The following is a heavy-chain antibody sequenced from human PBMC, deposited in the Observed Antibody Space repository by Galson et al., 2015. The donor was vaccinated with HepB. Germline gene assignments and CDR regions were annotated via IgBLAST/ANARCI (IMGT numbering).Heavy chain of an antibody. CDR1: GYTFTGYY. V-gene: IGHV1-2*05. J-gene: IGHJ3*02. CDR3: ARSGDPVLNDAFDI. Sequence: SVKVSCKASGYTFTGYYMHWVRQAPGQGLEWMGRVNPNSGGTNYAQKFQGRVTMTRDTSISTAYMELSRLRSDDTVVYYCARSGDPVLNDAFDIWGQGTMVTVSS. CDR2: VNPNSGGT.